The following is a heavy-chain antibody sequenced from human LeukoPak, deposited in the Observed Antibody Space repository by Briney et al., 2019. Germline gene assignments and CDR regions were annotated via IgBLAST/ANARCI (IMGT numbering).Heavy chain of an antibody. D-gene: IGHD3-16*01. CDR3: ARAWRGEYYFDY. CDR1: GGSISSYY. Sequence: SETLSLTCTVSGGSISSYYWSWIRQPPGKGLEWIGYIYYSGSTNYNPSLKSRVTISVDTSKNQFSLKLSSVTAADTAVYYCARAWRGEYYFDYWGQETLVTVSS. J-gene: IGHJ4*02. V-gene: IGHV4-59*01. CDR2: IYYSGST.